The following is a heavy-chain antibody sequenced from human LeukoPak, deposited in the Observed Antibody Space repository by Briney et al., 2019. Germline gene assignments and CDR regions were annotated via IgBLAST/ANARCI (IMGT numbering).Heavy chain of an antibody. J-gene: IGHJ4*02. CDR1: GGSISSGSYY. Sequence: SETLSLTCTVSGGSISSGSYYWSWIRQPAGKGLEWIGRICTSGSTNYNPSLKSRVTISVDTSKNQFSLKLSSVTAADTAVYYCARTQYDFWSGTYYFDYWGQGTLVTVSS. CDR3: ARTQYDFWSGTYYFDY. D-gene: IGHD3-3*01. CDR2: ICTSGST. V-gene: IGHV4-61*02.